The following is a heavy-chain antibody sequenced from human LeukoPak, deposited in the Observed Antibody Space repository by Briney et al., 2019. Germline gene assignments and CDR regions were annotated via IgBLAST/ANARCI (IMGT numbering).Heavy chain of an antibody. Sequence: SETLSLTCTVSGGSITSISHHWGWIRQPPGKGLEWIGSIYYSGSTYYNPSLKSRVTISVDTSKNQFSLKLSSVTAADTAVYYCARHIAGAYYYYYYYGMDVWGQGTTVTVSS. CDR3: ARHIAGAYYYYYYYGMDV. J-gene: IGHJ6*02. CDR2: IYYSGST. V-gene: IGHV4-39*01. D-gene: IGHD6-13*01. CDR1: GGSITSISHH.